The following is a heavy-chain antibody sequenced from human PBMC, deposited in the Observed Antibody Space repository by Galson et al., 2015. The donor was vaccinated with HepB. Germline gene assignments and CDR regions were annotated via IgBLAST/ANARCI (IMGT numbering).Heavy chain of an antibody. V-gene: IGHV3-23*01. CDR3: AKNRVGDATGYGVDV. J-gene: IGHJ6*02. CDR2: IGASVDNR. D-gene: IGHD2-15*01. CDR1: GFTLSSYA. Sequence: SLRLSCAASGFTLSSYAMNWVRQAPGKGLEWVSVIGASVDNRYYADSVKGRFTISRDNSKNTLYLQMNSLRAEDTATYFCAKNRVGDATGYGVDVWGQGTTVTVSS.